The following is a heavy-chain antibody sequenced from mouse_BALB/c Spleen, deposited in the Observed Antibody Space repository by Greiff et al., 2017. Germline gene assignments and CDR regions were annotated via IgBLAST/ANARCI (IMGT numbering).Heavy chain of an antibody. D-gene: IGHD3-3*01. CDR1: GFTFSSFG. J-gene: IGHJ4*01. Sequence: EVQLVESGGGLVQPGGSRKLSCAASGFTFSSFGMHWVRQAPEKGLEWVAYISSGSSTIYYADTVKGRCTISRDNPKNTLFLQMTSLRSEDTAMYYCARDGDYYYAMDYWGQGTSVTVSS. CDR3: ARDGDYYYAMDY. V-gene: IGHV5-17*02. CDR2: ISSGSSTI.